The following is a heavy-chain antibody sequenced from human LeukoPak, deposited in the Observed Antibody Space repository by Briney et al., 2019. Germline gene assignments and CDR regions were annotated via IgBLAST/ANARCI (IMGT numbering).Heavy chain of an antibody. Sequence: SETLSLTCAVYGESFSGYYWSWIRQPPGKGLEWIGEINHSGNTYYNPSLESRVTISVDTSKNQFSLRLSSVTAADTAVYYCARDATKSGGDWFDPWGQGTLVTVSS. CDR3: ARDATKSGGDWFDP. CDR2: INHSGNT. J-gene: IGHJ5*02. V-gene: IGHV4-34*09. D-gene: IGHD2-21*01. CDR1: GESFSGYY.